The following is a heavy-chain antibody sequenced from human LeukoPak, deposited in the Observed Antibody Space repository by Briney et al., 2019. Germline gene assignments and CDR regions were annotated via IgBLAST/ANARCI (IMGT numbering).Heavy chain of an antibody. V-gene: IGHV3-11*01. D-gene: IGHD3-22*01. CDR1: GFTFSDYY. J-gene: IGHJ4*02. Sequence: RGSLRLSCAASGFTFSDYYMSWIRQAPGKGLEWVSYISSSGSTIYYADSVKGRFTISRDNAKNSLYLQMNSLRAEDTAVYYCTREYYYDSSGYYYWGQGTLVTVSS. CDR3: TREYYYDSSGYYY. CDR2: ISSSGSTI.